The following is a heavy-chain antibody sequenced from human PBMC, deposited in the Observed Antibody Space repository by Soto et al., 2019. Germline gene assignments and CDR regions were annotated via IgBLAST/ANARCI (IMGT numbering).Heavy chain of an antibody. D-gene: IGHD1-1*01. Sequence: QVHLVQSGAEVKKPGASVKVSCKGSGYTFTSYGITWVRQAPGQGLEWMGWISAHNGNTDYAQKLQGRVTVTRDTSTSTAYMEVRSLRSDDTALYYCARVRYVDYWGQGALVTVSS. CDR3: ARVRYVDY. CDR1: GYTFTSYG. CDR2: ISAHNGNT. V-gene: IGHV1-18*01. J-gene: IGHJ4*02.